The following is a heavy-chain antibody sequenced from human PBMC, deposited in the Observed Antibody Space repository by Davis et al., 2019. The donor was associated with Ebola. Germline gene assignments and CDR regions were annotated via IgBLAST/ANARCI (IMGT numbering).Heavy chain of an antibody. D-gene: IGHD2-2*01. V-gene: IGHV3-74*01. CDR3: ARSSYQPDY. J-gene: IGHJ4*02. CDR1: GFTFSSYW. CDR2: INPDGSFT. Sequence: GESLKISCAASGFTFSSYWMHWVRQAAGKGLVWVSRINPDGSFTDYADSVKGRFSISRDSTSNTLYLQMNGLRAEDTAVYYCARSSYQPDYWGQGTLVTVSS.